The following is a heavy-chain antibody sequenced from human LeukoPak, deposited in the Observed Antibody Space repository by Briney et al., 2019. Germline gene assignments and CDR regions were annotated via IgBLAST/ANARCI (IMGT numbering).Heavy chain of an antibody. D-gene: IGHD3-16*01. CDR2: ISSSSSTI. J-gene: IGHJ5*02. CDR1: GFTFSSYS. V-gene: IGHV3-48*01. CDR3: ARHSAGGWFDP. Sequence: GGSLRLSCAASGFTFSSYSMNWVRQAPGKGLEWVSYISSSSSTIYYADSVKGRFTISRDNAKNSLYLQMNSLRAEDTAVYYCARHSAGGWFDPWGQGTLVTVSS.